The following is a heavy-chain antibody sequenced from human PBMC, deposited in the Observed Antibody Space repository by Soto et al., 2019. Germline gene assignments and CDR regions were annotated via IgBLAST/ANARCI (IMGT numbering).Heavy chain of an antibody. D-gene: IGHD5-12*01. CDR2: IIPILGIA. CDR1: GGTFSSYT. J-gene: IGHJ6*03. V-gene: IGHV1-69*04. Sequence: SVKVSCKASGGTFSSYTISWVRQAPGQGLEWMGRIIPILGIANYAQKFQGRVTITADKSTSTAYMELSSLRSEDTAVYYCARDGGYSGYDPYGHYYYYMDVWGKGTTVTVSS. CDR3: ARDGGYSGYDPYGHYYYYMDV.